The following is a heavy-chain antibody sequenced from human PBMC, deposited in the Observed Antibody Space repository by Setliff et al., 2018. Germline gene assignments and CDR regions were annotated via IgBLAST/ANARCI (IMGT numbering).Heavy chain of an antibody. CDR1: GGSISNYY. V-gene: IGHV4-4*07. J-gene: IGHJ4*02. CDR2: IYIGGSA. Sequence: PSETLSLTCTVSGGSISNYYWSWIRQPAGKGLEWIGHIYIGGSANYNPSLKSRVTMSIDTSKNQFSPKLTSVTAADTAVYYCAGGRRYDYGWDFDYWGQGTLVTVSS. D-gene: IGHD4-17*01. CDR3: AGGRRYDYGWDFDY.